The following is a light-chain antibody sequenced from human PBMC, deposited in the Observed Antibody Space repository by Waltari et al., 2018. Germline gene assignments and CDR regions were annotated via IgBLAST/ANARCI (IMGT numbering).Light chain of an antibody. CDR1: QSVLYTSNNKNY. V-gene: IGKV4-1*01. J-gene: IGKJ1*01. CDR2: WAS. Sequence: DIVMTQSPDSLAVSLGERATINCKSSQSVLYTSNNKNYLAWYQQKPGQPPKLLIYWASTWDSGVPDRFSGSGSGTDFTLTISSLQADDVAVYYCQQYSSAPWTFGQGTKVEIK. CDR3: QQYSSAPWT.